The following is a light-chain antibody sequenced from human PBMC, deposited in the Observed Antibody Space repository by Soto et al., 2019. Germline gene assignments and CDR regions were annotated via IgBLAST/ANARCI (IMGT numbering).Light chain of an antibody. CDR3: LQNHAYPPT. CDR1: QGIGIY. V-gene: IGKV1-17*03. J-gene: IGKJ1*01. Sequence: DLQMTQSPSAMSASVGDRVTITCRASQGIGIYLTWFQQKPGKVPKRLIYAASDLQPGVPPRFSGSGSGTEFTLTISSLQPEDFATYYCLQNHAYPPTFGQGTKVEIK. CDR2: AAS.